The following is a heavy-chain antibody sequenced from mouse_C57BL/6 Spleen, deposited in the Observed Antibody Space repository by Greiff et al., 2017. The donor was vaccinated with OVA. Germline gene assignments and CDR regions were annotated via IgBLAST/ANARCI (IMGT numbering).Heavy chain of an antibody. V-gene: IGHV1-26*01. J-gene: IGHJ1*03. D-gene: IGHD3-3*01. CDR3: ARSEGRKDFDV. CDR1: GYTFTDYY. Sequence: VQLQQSGPELVKPGASVKISCKASGYTFTDYYMNWVKQSHGKSLEWIGDINPNNGGTSYNQKFKGKATLTVDKSSSTAYMELRSLTSEDSAVYDCARSEGRKDFDVWGTGTTVTVSS. CDR2: INPNNGGT.